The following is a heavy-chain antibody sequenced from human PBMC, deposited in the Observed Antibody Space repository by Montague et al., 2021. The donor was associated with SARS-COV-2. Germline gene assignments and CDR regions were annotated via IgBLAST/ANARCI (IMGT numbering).Heavy chain of an antibody. Sequence: SLRLSCAASGFTFSNYPMTWVRQAPGKGLEWVSGISGGNTYYADSVTGRFTISRDNSKNTLYLQMNSLRAEDTAVYYCARVCRGIDGSRDYWGQGTLVIVSS. D-gene: IGHD5-24*01. CDR3: ARVCRGIDGSRDY. V-gene: IGHV3-23*01. CDR1: GFTFSNYP. CDR2: ISGGNT. J-gene: IGHJ4*02.